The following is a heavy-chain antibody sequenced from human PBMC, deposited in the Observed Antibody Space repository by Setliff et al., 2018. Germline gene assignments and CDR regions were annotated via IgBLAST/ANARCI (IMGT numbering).Heavy chain of an antibody. V-gene: IGHV4-39*07. CDR3: AKYPSKLPELGIYGRFDY. J-gene: IGHJ4*02. D-gene: IGHD7-27*01. Sequence: SETLSLTCNVSGGPISSYSYYWGWIRQPPGKGLEWIGNIYYTGITYYNPSLKSRVTISVDTSKNQFSLKLTSVTAADTAVYYCAKYPSKLPELGIYGRFDYWGQGTPVTVSS. CDR2: IYYTGIT. CDR1: GGPISSYSYY.